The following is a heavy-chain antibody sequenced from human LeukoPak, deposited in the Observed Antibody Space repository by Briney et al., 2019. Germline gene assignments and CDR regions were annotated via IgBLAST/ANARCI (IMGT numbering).Heavy chain of an antibody. CDR3: ARDLTVVPAAMGWFDP. CDR1: GGSISSGDYY. Sequence: SQTLSLTCTVSGGSISSGDYYWSWTRQPPGKGLEWCGYIYYSGSTYYNPSLKSRVTISVDTSKNQFSLKLSSVTAADTAVYYCARDLTVVPAAMGWFDPWGQGTLVTVSS. V-gene: IGHV4-30-4*08. D-gene: IGHD2-2*01. CDR2: IYYSGST. J-gene: IGHJ5*02.